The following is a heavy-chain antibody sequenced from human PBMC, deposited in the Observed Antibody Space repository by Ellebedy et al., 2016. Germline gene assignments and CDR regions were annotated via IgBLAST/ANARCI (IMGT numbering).Heavy chain of an antibody. CDR1: GYTFSNYG. Sequence: ASVKVSXKASGYTFSNYGITWVRQAPGQGLEWMGWISAYNGNTNYAQKLQGRVTMTTDTSTTTAYMELRSLTSEDTAVYYCASSVQTYYYGLVYYYYGMDVWGQGTTVTVSS. CDR3: ASSVQTYYYGLVYYYYGMDV. D-gene: IGHD3-10*01. J-gene: IGHJ6*02. V-gene: IGHV1-18*01. CDR2: ISAYNGNT.